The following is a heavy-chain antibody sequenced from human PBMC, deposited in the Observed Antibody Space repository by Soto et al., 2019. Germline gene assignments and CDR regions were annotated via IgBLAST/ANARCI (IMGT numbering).Heavy chain of an antibody. CDR2: IYYSGST. Sequence: PSENLSLTCTVSGGSVSSGSYSWSWIRQPPGKGLEWIGYIYYSGSTNYNPSLKSRVTISVDTSKNQFSLKLSSVTAADTAVYDCARASFGVANFIGMDVWGQGTTVTVSS. CDR3: ARASFGVANFIGMDV. D-gene: IGHD3-3*01. V-gene: IGHV4-61*01. J-gene: IGHJ6*02. CDR1: GGSVSSGSYS.